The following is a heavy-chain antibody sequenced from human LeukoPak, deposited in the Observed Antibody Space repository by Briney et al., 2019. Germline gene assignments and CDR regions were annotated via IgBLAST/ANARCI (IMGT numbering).Heavy chain of an antibody. V-gene: IGHV3-21*01. J-gene: IGHJ4*02. CDR2: ISSSGSYI. CDR1: GFSFSSYS. D-gene: IGHD3-10*01. Sequence: GGSLSLSCAASGFSFSSYSMNWVRQAPGKGLEWVSSISSSGSYIYYADSVKGRFTISRDNAKNSLYLQMNSLRAEDTAVYYCARGVSLRDPFDYWGQGTLVTVSS. CDR3: ARGVSLRDPFDY.